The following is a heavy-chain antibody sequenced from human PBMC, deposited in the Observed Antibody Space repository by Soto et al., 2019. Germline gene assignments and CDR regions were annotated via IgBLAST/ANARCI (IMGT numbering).Heavy chain of an antibody. V-gene: IGHV4-4*07. CDR1: GGSISSYY. D-gene: IGHD2-15*01. J-gene: IGHJ4*02. CDR3: ACDGYCSGGSCYSLFY. Sequence: SETLSLTCTVSGGSISSYYWSWIRQPAGKGLEWIGRIYTSGSTNYNPSLKSRVTMSVDTSKNQFSLKLSSVTAADTAVYYCACDGYCSGGSCYSLFYWGQGTLVTVSS. CDR2: IYTSGST.